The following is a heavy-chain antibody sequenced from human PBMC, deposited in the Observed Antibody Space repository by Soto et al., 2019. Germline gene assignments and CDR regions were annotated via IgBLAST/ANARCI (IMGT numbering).Heavy chain of an antibody. Sequence: EVQLLESGGGLVQPGGSLGLSCAASGFTFSSYAMSWVRQAPGKGLEWVSAISGSGGSTYYADSVKGRFTISRDNSKNTLYLQMNSLRAEDTAVYYCAKGDYVGYYYYYMDVWGKGTTVTVSS. CDR2: ISGSGGST. V-gene: IGHV3-23*01. CDR1: GFTFSSYA. J-gene: IGHJ6*03. CDR3: AKGDYVGYYYYYMDV. D-gene: IGHD4-17*01.